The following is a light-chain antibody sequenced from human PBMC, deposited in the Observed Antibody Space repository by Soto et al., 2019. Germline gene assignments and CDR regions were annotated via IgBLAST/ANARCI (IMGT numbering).Light chain of an antibody. J-gene: IGKJ4*01. V-gene: IGKV3-20*01. CDR2: GAS. CDR3: QQYGSSPLS. Sequence: EIVLTQSPGTLSLSPGERATLSCRTSQSVNSNYLAWYQQKPGQAPRLLISGASSRATGIPDRFSGSGSGTEFSLTIGRLEPEDFAVYYCQQYGSSPLSFGGGTKVEIK. CDR1: QSVNSNY.